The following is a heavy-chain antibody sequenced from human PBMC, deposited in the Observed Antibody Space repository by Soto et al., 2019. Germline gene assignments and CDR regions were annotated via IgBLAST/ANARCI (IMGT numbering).Heavy chain of an antibody. CDR2: TYYRSKWYN. CDR3: ARDPALYSYGDYYYYGMDV. V-gene: IGHV6-1*01. J-gene: IGHJ6*02. CDR1: GDSLSINRAA. Sequence: PSQTLSLTCAISGDSLSINRAALNWFSPSQSRGLELLGGTYYRSKWYNDYAASVKSRITITPDTSKNQFSLQLNSVTPEDTAVYYCARDPALYSYGDYYYYGMDVWGQGTTVTVSS. D-gene: IGHD5-18*01.